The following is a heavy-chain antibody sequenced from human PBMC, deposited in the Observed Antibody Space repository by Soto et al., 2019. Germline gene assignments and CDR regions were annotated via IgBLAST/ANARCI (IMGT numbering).Heavy chain of an antibody. V-gene: IGHV1-69*08. CDR2: IIPILGIA. CDR3: ARDYSYGRTNY. J-gene: IGHJ4*02. CDR1: GGTFSSYT. D-gene: IGHD5-18*01. Sequence: QVQLVQSGAEVKKPGSSVKVSCKASGGTFSSYTISWVRQAPGQGLEWMGRIIPILGIANYAQKFQGRVTITADKATSTAYMDLSSLRSEDTAVYYCARDYSYGRTNYWGQGTLVTVSS.